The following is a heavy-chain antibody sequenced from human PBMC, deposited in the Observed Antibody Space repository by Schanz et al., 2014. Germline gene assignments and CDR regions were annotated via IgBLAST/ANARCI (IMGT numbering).Heavy chain of an antibody. J-gene: IGHJ6*01. CDR1: GFKFSIYA. V-gene: IGHV3-30*04. D-gene: IGHD4-17*01. CDR2: ISYDGRSK. Sequence: QVQLVDSGGGVVQPGRSLRLSCAASGFKFSIYAMHWVRQAPGKGLEWVAVISYDGRSKDYADSVKGRFTTSRDNSKNTMYRQMNGLRAEDTAVYYCVKDLQRESLRDDPSYGMDVGGQGTMVTASS. CDR3: VKDLQRESLRDDPSYGMDV.